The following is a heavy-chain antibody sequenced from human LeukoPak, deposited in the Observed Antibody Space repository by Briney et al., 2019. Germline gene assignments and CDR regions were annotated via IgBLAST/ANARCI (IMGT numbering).Heavy chain of an antibody. CDR3: ARDRDYPRDQFDY. CDR2: ISGSGKSNSP. J-gene: IGHJ4*02. D-gene: IGHD4-17*01. V-gene: IGHV3-23*01. Sequence: PGGSLRLSCVASGFTYDSYAMSWVHQAPGKALEWVSAISGSGKSNSPWYADSVRGRFIISRDNSKNTVYLQMQNLRAEDTAVYFCARDRDYPRDQFDYWGQGTLVTVSS. CDR1: GFTYDSYA.